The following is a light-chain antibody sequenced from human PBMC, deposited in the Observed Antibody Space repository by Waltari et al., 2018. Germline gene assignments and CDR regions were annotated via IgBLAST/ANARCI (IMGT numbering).Light chain of an antibody. Sequence: QSALTQPAFVSGSPGQSITISCTGTDVYYYNSFSWYHQPPGQAPKLLIYGVTHRPSGVSSRFSGSKSGSTASLTISGLRAEDDADYYCCSYTTSATPYVFGTGTKVAVL. CDR1: DVYYYNS. J-gene: IGLJ1*01. CDR3: CSYTTSATPYV. CDR2: GVT. V-gene: IGLV2-14*01.